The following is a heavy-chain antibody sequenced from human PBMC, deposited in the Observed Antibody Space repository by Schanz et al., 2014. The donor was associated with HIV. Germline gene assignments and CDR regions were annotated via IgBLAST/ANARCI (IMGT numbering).Heavy chain of an antibody. Sequence: QLQLQESGPGLVKPSETLSLTCTVSGGSISSSSYYWGWIRQPPGKGLEWIGSIYYSGSTDYNPSIKIRVTISVDTSKNQFSLKLTSVTAADTAVYYCARHQRISIFGMPTNGLDVWGQGTTVTVSS. CDR1: GGSISSSSYY. CDR2: IYYSGST. CDR3: ARHQRISIFGMPTNGLDV. D-gene: IGHD3-3*01. V-gene: IGHV4-39*01. J-gene: IGHJ6*02.